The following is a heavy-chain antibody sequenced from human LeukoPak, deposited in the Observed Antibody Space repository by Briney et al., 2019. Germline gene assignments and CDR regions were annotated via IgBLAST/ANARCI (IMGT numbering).Heavy chain of an antibody. V-gene: IGHV1-69*04. CDR2: IIPILGIA. D-gene: IGHD5-18*01. CDR3: ARGNTAMSSGVSDY. Sequence: SVKVSCKASGGTFSSYAISWVRQAPGQGLEWMGRIIPILGIANYAQKFQGRVTITADKSTSTAYMELSSLRSEDTAVYYCARGNTAMSSGVSDYWGQGTLVTVSS. CDR1: GGTFSSYA. J-gene: IGHJ4*02.